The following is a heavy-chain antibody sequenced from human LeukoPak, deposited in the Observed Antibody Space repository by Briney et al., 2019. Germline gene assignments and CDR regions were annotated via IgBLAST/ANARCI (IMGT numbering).Heavy chain of an antibody. CDR2: ISYDGSNK. Sequence: GGPLRLSCAASGFTFSSYGMHWVRQAPGKGLEWVAVISYDGSNKYYADSVKGRFTISRDNSKNTLYLQMNSLRAEDTAVYYCAKNVLRFLEWLFDYWGQGTLVTVSS. V-gene: IGHV3-30*18. CDR1: GFTFSSYG. CDR3: AKNVLRFLEWLFDY. J-gene: IGHJ4*02. D-gene: IGHD3-3*01.